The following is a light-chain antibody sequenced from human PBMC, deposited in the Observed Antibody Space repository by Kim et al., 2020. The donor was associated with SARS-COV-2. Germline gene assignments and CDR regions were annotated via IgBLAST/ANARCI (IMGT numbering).Light chain of an antibody. CDR1: SSNSGSVYD. CDR2: GNS. CDR3: QSYDSSLRNV. Sequence: LPISSTGGSSNSGSVYDVPWYQQLPAPAPPLLIYGNSNRPSGVPDRFSGSKSGTSASLAITGLQAEDEADYYCQSYDSSLRNVFGTGTKVTVL. V-gene: IGLV1-40*01. J-gene: IGLJ1*01.